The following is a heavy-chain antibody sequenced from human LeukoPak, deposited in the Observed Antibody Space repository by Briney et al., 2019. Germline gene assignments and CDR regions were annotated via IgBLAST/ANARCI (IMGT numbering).Heavy chain of an antibody. D-gene: IGHD5-18*01. J-gene: IGHJ3*02. V-gene: IGHV1-46*01. CDR3: ATAYNYGRDAFDI. CDR1: GYTFTSYY. CDR2: INPSGGST. Sequence: GASVKVSCKASGYTFTSYYMHWVRQAPGQGLEWMGIINPSGGSTSYAQKFQGRVTMTRDTSTSTVYMELSSLRSADTAVYYCATAYNYGRDAFDIWGQGTMVTVSS.